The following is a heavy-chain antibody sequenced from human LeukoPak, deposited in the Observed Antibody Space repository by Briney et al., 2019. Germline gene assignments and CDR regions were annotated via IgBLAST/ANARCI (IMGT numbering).Heavy chain of an antibody. CDR1: GYTFTGYY. Sequence: ASVKVSCKASGYTFTGYYMHWVGQAPAQGVEWMGWINPNSGGTNDAQKFQGRVTMTRDTSISTAYMELSRLRSDDTAVYYCARELGYCSSTSCPFDYWGLGTLVTVSS. CDR2: INPNSGGT. J-gene: IGHJ4*02. V-gene: IGHV1-2*02. CDR3: ARELGYCSSTSCPFDY. D-gene: IGHD2-2*01.